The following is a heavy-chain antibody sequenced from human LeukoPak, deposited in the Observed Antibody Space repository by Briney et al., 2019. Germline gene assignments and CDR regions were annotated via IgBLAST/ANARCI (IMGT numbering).Heavy chain of an antibody. D-gene: IGHD6-19*01. J-gene: IGHJ4*02. V-gene: IGHV4-39*07. CDR2: IYYSGST. CDR1: GGSISSSSYY. CDR3: ARDNSGGWYFNY. Sequence: SETLSLTCTVSGGSISSSSYYWGWIRQAPGKGLEWIGSIYYSGSTNYNPSLKSRVTISVDTSKSQFSLKLSSVTAADTAVYYCARDNSGGWYFNYWGQGTLVTVSS.